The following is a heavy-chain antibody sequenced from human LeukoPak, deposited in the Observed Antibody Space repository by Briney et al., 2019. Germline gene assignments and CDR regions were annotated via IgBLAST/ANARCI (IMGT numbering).Heavy chain of an antibody. CDR1: GYTFTRYG. CDR3: ARDCSGSSCYDGVDY. D-gene: IGHD2-15*01. CDR2: ISGYNGNM. V-gene: IGHV1-18*01. Sequence: ASVKVSCKASGYTFTRYGISWVRQAPGQGLEWMGWISGYNGNMKYAQKFQGRVTMTTDTSTSTVYMELRSLRSDDTAVYYCARDCSGSSCYDGVDYWGQGTLVTVSS. J-gene: IGHJ4*02.